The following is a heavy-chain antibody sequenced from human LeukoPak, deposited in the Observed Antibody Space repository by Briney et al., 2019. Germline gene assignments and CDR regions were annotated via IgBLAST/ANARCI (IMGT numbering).Heavy chain of an antibody. CDR2: IYYSGST. CDR3: ARDSSSTLNWFDP. V-gene: IGHV4-39*07. Sequence: SETLSLTCTVSGGSISSSSYYGGWVRQPPGKGLEWIGSIYYSGSTYYNPSLKSRFTISVDTSKSQFSLKLSSVTAADTAVYYCARDSSSTLNWFDPWGQGTLVTVSS. J-gene: IGHJ5*02. CDR1: GGSISSSSYY. D-gene: IGHD6-6*01.